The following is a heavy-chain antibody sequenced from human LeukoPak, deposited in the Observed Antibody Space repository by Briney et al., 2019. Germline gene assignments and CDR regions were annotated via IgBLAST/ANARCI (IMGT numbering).Heavy chain of an antibody. Sequence: SGTLSLTCAVSGGSISSSNWWSWVRQPPGKGLEWIGEIYHSGSTNYNPSLKSRVTISVDKSKNQFSLKLSSVTAADTAVYYCARGTGMRRYCSGGSCGAFDYWGQGTLVTVSS. CDR3: ARGTGMRRYCSGGSCGAFDY. J-gene: IGHJ4*02. V-gene: IGHV4-4*02. CDR2: IYHSGST. D-gene: IGHD2-15*01. CDR1: GGSISSSNW.